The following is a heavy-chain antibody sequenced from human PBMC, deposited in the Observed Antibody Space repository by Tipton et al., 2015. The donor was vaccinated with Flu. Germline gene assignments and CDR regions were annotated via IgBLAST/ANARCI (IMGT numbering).Heavy chain of an antibody. J-gene: IGHJ4*02. CDR3: ARGQGNSGWRYFDY. CDR1: DGSLSGYY. D-gene: IGHD6-19*01. V-gene: IGHV4-4*07. Sequence: TLSLTCNVSDGSLSGYYWSWIRQPAGKGLEWIGRIYTSGNTNYSPSLKSRVTMSVDTSKNQFSLTLSSMTAADTAVYYCARGQGNSGWRYFDYWGQGTLVTVSS. CDR2: IYTSGNT.